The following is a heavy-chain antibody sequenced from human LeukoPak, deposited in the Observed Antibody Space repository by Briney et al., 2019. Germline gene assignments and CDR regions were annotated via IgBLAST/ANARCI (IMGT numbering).Heavy chain of an antibody. CDR2: IYYSGST. D-gene: IGHD5-18*01. CDR1: GGSISSGDYY. Sequence: SETLSLTCTVSGGSISSGDYYWSWIRQPPGKGLEWIGYIYYSGSTYYNPSLKSRVTISVDTSKNQFSLKLSSVTAADTAVYYCARLMGYSYGTFDYWGQGTLVTVSS. V-gene: IGHV4-30-4*01. J-gene: IGHJ4*02. CDR3: ARLMGYSYGTFDY.